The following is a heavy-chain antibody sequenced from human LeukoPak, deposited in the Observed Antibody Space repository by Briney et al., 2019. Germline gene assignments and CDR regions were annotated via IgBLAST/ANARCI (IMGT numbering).Heavy chain of an antibody. Sequence: SETLSLTCAVSDYSTTSDYYWGWIRQPPGKGLEWIGSIYHSGSTYYNPSLKSRVTISVDTSKNQFSLKLTSVTAADTAVYYCAREGSTSGTNWFDPWGQGTLVTVSS. CDR2: IYHSGST. CDR3: AREGSTSGTNWFDP. V-gene: IGHV4-38-2*02. CDR1: DYSTTSDYY. D-gene: IGHD3-10*01. J-gene: IGHJ5*02.